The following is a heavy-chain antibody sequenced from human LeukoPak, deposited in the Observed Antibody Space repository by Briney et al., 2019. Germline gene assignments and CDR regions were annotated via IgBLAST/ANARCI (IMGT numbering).Heavy chain of an antibody. Sequence: GGTLRLSCAASGFPFSRYAMIWVPHPPAKGLEWESAISGSGGSTDYADSVKGRFIIARDNSKNTLYRQMFSLRAEDTAVYYCADIIGYYDWVRGTLATV. V-gene: IGHV3-23*01. J-gene: IGHJ4*02. CDR3: ADIIGYYD. CDR2: ISGSGGST. D-gene: IGHD3-22*01. CDR1: GFPFSRYA.